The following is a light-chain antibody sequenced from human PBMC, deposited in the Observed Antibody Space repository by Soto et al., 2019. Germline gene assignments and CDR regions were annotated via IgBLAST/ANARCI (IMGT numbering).Light chain of an antibody. J-gene: IGKJ1*01. CDR3: QQYNNWPPWT. V-gene: IGKV3-15*01. Sequence: EIVMMQSPATLSVSPGERATLSCRASQSVSSNLAWYQHKPGQAPRLLIYGASSRATGIPARFSGSGSGTEFTLTISSLQSEDFAVYYCQQYNNWPPWTFGQGTKVDIK. CDR1: QSVSSN. CDR2: GAS.